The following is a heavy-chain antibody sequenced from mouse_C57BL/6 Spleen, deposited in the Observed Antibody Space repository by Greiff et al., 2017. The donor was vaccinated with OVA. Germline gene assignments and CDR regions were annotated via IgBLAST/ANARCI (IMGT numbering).Heavy chain of an antibody. Sequence: EVQRVASGEGLVKPGGSLKLSCEASGFTFSSYAMSWVRQTPETRLEWVAYISSGGDYLYYADTVKGRFTISRDNARNTLYLQMSSLKSEDTAMYYCTRDPSFYAMDYWGQGTSVTVSS. CDR1: GFTFSSYA. CDR3: TRDPSFYAMDY. CDR2: ISSGGDYL. J-gene: IGHJ4*01. V-gene: IGHV5-9-1*02.